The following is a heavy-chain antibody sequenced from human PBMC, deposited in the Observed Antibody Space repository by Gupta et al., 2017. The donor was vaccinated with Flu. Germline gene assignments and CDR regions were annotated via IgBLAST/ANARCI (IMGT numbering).Heavy chain of an antibody. D-gene: IGHD5-24*01. V-gene: IGHV3-30*18. Sequence: QERVVESGGGVVKPGRSLRLSCAASGFSFRNYGMHWVRQAPGKGLEWVAVISHDGSNYYHTDSVKGRFTISRNNSKNTLYLQMSSLRTEDTAVYYCAKDWRWNNNNYGMNVWGQGTTVTVSS. CDR2: ISHDGSNY. CDR1: GFSFRNYG. J-gene: IGHJ6*02. CDR3: AKDWRWNNNNYGMNV.